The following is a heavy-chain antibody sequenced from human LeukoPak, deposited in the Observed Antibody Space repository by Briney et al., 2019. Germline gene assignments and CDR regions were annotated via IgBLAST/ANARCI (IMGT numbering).Heavy chain of an antibody. D-gene: IGHD3-10*01. J-gene: IGHJ6*03. CDR1: GFTFSSYG. CDR3: AKDPHYYGSGRGYMDV. Sequence: GGSLRLSCAASGFTFSSYGMHWVRQAPGKGLEWVSSISSSSSYIYYADSVKGRFTISRDNSKNTLYLQMTSLRAEDTAVYYCAKDPHYYGSGRGYMDVWGKGTTVTISS. V-gene: IGHV3-21*01. CDR2: ISSSSSYI.